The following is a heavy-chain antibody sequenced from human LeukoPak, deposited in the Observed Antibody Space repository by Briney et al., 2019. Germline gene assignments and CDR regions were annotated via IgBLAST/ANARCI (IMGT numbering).Heavy chain of an antibody. CDR2: INPNSDGK. J-gene: IGHJ4*02. V-gene: IGHV1-2*02. D-gene: IGHD1-1*01. Sequence: PGASVKVSCEASGYSFTGYYMRWVRQAPGKGLEWMGWINPNSDGKKYAQKFKDRATMTRDTSISTAYMELSSLRSDDTAVYYCARDAGYPNFDYWGQGTLVTVSS. CDR1: GYSFTGYY. CDR3: ARDAGYPNFDY.